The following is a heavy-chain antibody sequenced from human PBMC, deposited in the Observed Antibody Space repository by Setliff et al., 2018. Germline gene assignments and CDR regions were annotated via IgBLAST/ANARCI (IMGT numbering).Heavy chain of an antibody. V-gene: IGHV3-30*02. CDR3: AKDRTGSYKYFFDQ. CDR1: GFTFRSYG. CDR2: IQYDGTKK. Sequence: GGSLRLSCAASGFTFRSYGMHWVRQAPGKGLEWVTFIQYDGTKKNYADSVNGRFTVSRDNSRNTLYLQMNSLRAEDTAIYYCAKDRTGSYKYFFDQWGQGTQVTVSS. D-gene: IGHD1-1*01. J-gene: IGHJ4*02.